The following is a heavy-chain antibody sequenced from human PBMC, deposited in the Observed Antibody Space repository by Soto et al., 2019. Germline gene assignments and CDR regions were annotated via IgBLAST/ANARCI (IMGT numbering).Heavy chain of an antibody. CDR3: AKKAVGSGWYMEGSWFDP. Sequence: GGSLRLSCAASGFTFSSYAMSWVRQAPGKGLEWVSAISGSGGSTYYADSVKGRFTISRDNSKNTLYLQMNSLRAEDTAVYYCAKKAVGSGWYMEGSWFDPWGQGTLVTVSS. J-gene: IGHJ5*02. CDR2: ISGSGGST. CDR1: GFTFSSYA. V-gene: IGHV3-23*01. D-gene: IGHD6-19*01.